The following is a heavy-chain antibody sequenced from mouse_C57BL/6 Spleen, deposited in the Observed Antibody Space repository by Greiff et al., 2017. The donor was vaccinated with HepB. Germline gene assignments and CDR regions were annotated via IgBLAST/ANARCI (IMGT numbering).Heavy chain of an antibody. Sequence: QVQLKQSGAELVKPGASVEISCKASGYAFSSYWMNWVKQRPGKGLEWIGQIYPGDGDTNYNGKFKGKATLTADKYSSTAYMQLSSLTSEDAAVYVCARGPVRYAMDYWGQGTSVTVSS. CDR3: ARGPVRYAMDY. CDR1: GYAFSSYW. J-gene: IGHJ4*01. V-gene: IGHV1-80*01. CDR2: IYPGDGDT.